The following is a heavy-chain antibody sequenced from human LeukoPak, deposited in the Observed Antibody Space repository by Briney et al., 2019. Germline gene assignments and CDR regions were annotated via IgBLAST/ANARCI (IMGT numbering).Heavy chain of an antibody. CDR1: GFTFSIYG. CDR3: ARATVTSNGPPFDY. Sequence: GGSLRLSCAASGFTFSIYGMHWVRQAPGKGLEWVAVIWYDGSNKYYGDSVKGRFTISRDNSENTLYLQMNSLTAEDTAVYSCARATVTSNGPPFDYWGQGTLVTVSS. D-gene: IGHD4-17*01. V-gene: IGHV3-33*01. CDR2: IWYDGSNK. J-gene: IGHJ4*02.